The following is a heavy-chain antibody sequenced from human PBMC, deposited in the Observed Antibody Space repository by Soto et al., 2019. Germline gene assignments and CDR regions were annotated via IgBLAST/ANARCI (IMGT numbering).Heavy chain of an antibody. Sequence: QVQLVQSGAEVKKPESSVKVSCKVSGGTFSNYAIDWVRLAPGHGLEWMGGIVPIFGTTYYTQKFQGRATIIADDSPTTAYLEMSSLRSEDTAIYYCARVEAVAGLYNYPGLDVWGQGTAVTVSS. CDR1: GGTFSNYA. J-gene: IGHJ6*02. CDR2: IVPIFGTT. V-gene: IGHV1-69*12. CDR3: ARVEAVAGLYNYPGLDV. D-gene: IGHD6-19*01.